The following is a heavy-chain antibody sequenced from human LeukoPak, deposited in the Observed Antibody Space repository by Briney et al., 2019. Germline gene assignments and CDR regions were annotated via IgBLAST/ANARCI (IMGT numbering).Heavy chain of an antibody. J-gene: IGHJ6*03. Sequence: SVKVSCKASGGTFSSYAISWVRQAPGQGLEWMGGTIPIFGASNYAQNFQGRVTMTTDESTSTAYMELSSLRSEDTAVYYCARGRGDDYSVPYNYHYMDAWGKGTTVTVSS. CDR3: ARGRGDDYSVPYNYHYMDA. CDR2: TIPIFGAS. V-gene: IGHV1-69*05. D-gene: IGHD3-16*01. CDR1: GGTFSSYA.